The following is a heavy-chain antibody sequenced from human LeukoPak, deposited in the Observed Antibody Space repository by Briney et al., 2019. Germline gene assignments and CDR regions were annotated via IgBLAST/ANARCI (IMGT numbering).Heavy chain of an antibody. CDR2: ISYDGSNK. V-gene: IGHV3-30*04. CDR1: GFTFSSYA. J-gene: IGHJ6*04. CDR3: SRNKTVLRQYVCLLSAYYYYGMDV. Sequence: GGSLRLSCAASGFTFSSYAMHWVRQAPGKGLEWVAVISYDGSNKYYADSVKGRFTISRDNSKNTLYLQMNSLRAEDTAVYYCSRNKTVLRQYVCLLSAYYYYGMDVWGKGTTVTVSS. D-gene: IGHD3-9*01.